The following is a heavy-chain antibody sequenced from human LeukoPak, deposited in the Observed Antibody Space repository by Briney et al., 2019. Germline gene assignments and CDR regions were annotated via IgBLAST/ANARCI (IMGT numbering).Heavy chain of an antibody. J-gene: IGHJ4*02. CDR3: ARDYHDYGDYGFGPFDY. V-gene: IGHV3-33*01. Sequence: GRSLRLSCAASGFTFSSYGMHWARQAPGKGLEWVAVIWYDGSNKYYADSVKGRFTISRDNSKNTLYLQLNSLRAEDTAVYYCARDYHDYGDYGFGPFDYWGQGTLVTVSS. D-gene: IGHD4-17*01. CDR1: GFTFSSYG. CDR2: IWYDGSNK.